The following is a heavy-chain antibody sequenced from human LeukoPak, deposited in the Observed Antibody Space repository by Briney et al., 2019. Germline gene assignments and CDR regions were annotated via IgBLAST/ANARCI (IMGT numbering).Heavy chain of an antibody. Sequence: PGGSLRLSCAASGFTFSGSSMHWVRQASGRGLEWVGRIRSKANYYATTYAASVKGRFTISRDDSKNTAYLQMNSLKTEDTAIYYCPVTTHDVSGWGQGTLVTVSS. CDR3: PVTTHDVSG. J-gene: IGHJ4*02. V-gene: IGHV3-73*01. CDR1: GFTFSGSS. D-gene: IGHD3-22*01. CDR2: IRSKANYYAT.